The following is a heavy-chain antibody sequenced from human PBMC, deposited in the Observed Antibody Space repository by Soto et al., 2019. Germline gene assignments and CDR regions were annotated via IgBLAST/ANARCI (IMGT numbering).Heavy chain of an antibody. V-gene: IGHV4-38-2*01. CDR1: GYSISSGYY. CDR2: IYHSGST. D-gene: IGHD3-16*02. Sequence: SETLSLTCAVSGYSISSGYYWGWIWQPPGKGLEWIGSIYHSGSTYYNPSLKSRVTISVDTSKNQFSLKLSSVTAADTAVYYCARVLRDDYVWGSYRYTNVGAFDIWGQGTMVTVSS. J-gene: IGHJ3*02. CDR3: ARVLRDDYVWGSYRYTNVGAFDI.